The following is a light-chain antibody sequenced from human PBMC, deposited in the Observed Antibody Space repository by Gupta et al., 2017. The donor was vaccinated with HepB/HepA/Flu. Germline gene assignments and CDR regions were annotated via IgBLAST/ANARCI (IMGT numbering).Light chain of an antibody. CDR2: EVS. CDR1: SSDVGTYKF. J-gene: IGLJ2*01. V-gene: IGLV2-23*02. Sequence: SALTQPASVSGSPGQSLTISCTGTSSDVGTYKFVSWYQQYPGKAHKFMIYEVSKRLSGVSDRFSGSKSGNTASLTISGRRAEDEADYYCCADAGNNNLIFGGGTKLSVL. CDR3: CADAGNNNLI.